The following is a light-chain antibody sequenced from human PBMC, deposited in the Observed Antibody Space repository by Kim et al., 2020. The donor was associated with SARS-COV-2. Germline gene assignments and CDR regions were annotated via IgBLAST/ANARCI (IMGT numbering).Light chain of an antibody. V-gene: IGKV3-11*01. Sequence: LSPAEVAPLSCWSSQSVGSYFAWYQQKPGQAPRLLIYDASKRAIGIPARFSGSGSGTDFTLTISSLEPEDFAVYYCQQRSDWPLPFGGGTKVDIK. CDR2: DAS. CDR1: QSVGSY. CDR3: QQRSDWPLP. J-gene: IGKJ4*01.